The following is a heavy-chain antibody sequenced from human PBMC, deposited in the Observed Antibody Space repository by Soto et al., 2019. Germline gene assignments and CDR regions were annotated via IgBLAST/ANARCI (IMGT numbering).Heavy chain of an antibody. CDR3: ARSRDGYSFYFYYGMDG. CDR1: GFSFSSYS. J-gene: IGHJ6*02. D-gene: IGHD4-4*01. CDR2: ISSSSSTI. Sequence: GGSLRLSCAASGFSFSSYSMKWVRQAPGKGLEWVSYISSSSSTIYYADSVKGRFTISRDNAKNSLYLQMNSLRGEDTAVYYCARSRDGYSFYFYYGMDGWGQGTTVTVSS. V-gene: IGHV3-48*01.